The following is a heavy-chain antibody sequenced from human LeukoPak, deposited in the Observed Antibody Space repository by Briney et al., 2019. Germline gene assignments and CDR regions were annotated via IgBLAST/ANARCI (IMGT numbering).Heavy chain of an antibody. CDR2: ISGSGGNT. D-gene: IGHD2-2*01. J-gene: IGHJ4*02. CDR1: GFTFSSYV. CDR3: AIVARGCSITSCYIDS. V-gene: IGHV3-23*01. Sequence: PGGSLRLSCAASGFTFSSYVVNWVRQAPGKGLEWVSGISGSGGNTYHADSVKGRFTIFRDNSKNTVYLQMNSLRVEDTAVYHCAIVARGCSITSCYIDSWGQGTLVTVSS.